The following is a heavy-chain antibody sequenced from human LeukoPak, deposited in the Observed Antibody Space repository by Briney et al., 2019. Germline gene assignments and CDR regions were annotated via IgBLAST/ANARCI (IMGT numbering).Heavy chain of an antibody. D-gene: IGHD6-19*01. Sequence: ASVKVSCKASGYTFTSYAMNWVRQAPGQGLEWMGWINTNTGNPTYAQGFTGRFVFSLDTSVSTAYLQISSLKAEDTAVYYCAKDLAVAGTHNWFDPWGQGTLVTVSS. CDR2: INTNTGNP. CDR3: AKDLAVAGTHNWFDP. CDR1: GYTFTSYA. J-gene: IGHJ5*02. V-gene: IGHV7-4-1*02.